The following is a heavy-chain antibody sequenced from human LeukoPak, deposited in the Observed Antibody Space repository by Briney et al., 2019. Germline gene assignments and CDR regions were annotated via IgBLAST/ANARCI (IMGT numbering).Heavy chain of an antibody. Sequence: GGSLRLSCAASGFTFSSYSMNWVRQAPGKGLEWVSSISSSSSYVYCADSVKGRFTISRDNAKNSLYLQMNSLRAEDTAVYYCARAQGLEFVDYWGQGTLVTVSS. CDR1: GFTFSSYS. CDR2: ISSSSSYV. D-gene: IGHD3-3*01. V-gene: IGHV3-21*01. CDR3: ARAQGLEFVDY. J-gene: IGHJ4*02.